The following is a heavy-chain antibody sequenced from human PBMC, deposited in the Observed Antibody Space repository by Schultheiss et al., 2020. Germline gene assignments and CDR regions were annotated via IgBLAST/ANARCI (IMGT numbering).Heavy chain of an antibody. CDR2: IYYSGST. CDR3: ARGRWYYGSGSYSDNWFDP. CDR1: GGSISSGGYY. D-gene: IGHD3-10*01. V-gene: IGHV4-31*02. J-gene: IGHJ5*02. Sequence: SATLSLTCTVSGGSISSGGYYWSWIRQHPGKGLEWIGYIYYSGSTNYNPSLKSRVTISVDTSKNQFSLKLSSVTAADTAVYYCARGRWYYGSGSYSDNWFDPWGQGTLVTVSS.